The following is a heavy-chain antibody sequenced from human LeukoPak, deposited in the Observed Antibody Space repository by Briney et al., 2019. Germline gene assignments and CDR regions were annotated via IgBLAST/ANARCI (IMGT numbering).Heavy chain of an antibody. V-gene: IGHV3-30*02. J-gene: IGHJ4*02. D-gene: IGHD1-26*01. CDR2: IRYDGSNK. Sequence: GGSLRLSWEASGFTFSSYGMHWVRQAPGKGLEWVAFIRYDGSNKYYADSVKGRFTISRDNSKNTLYLQMNSLRAEDTAVYYCAKDRGSGSYCLGYWGQGTLVTVSS. CDR3: AKDRGSGSYCLGY. CDR1: GFTFSSYG.